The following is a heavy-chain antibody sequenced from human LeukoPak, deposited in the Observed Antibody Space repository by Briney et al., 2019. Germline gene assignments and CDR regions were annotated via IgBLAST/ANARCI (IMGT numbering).Heavy chain of an antibody. CDR2: IYYSGST. J-gene: IGHJ6*02. Sequence: PSETLSLTCTVSGGSISSSSYYWGWIRQPPGKGLEWIGSIYYSGSTYYNPSLKSRVTISVDTSKNQFSLKLSSVTAADTAVYYCARYHYYDSSDDGLDVWGQGTTVTVSS. CDR3: ARYHYYDSSDDGLDV. D-gene: IGHD3-22*01. V-gene: IGHV4-39*07. CDR1: GGSISSSSYY.